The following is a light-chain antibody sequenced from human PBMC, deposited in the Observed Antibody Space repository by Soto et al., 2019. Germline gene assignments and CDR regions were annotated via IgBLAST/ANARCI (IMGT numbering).Light chain of an antibody. CDR1: QTISTY. Sequence: DIQMTQSPSSLSASVGDRITISCRASQTISTYLHWYQHKPGRAPRLLISDVSTLQSGVPGRFRGNGSATEFTLTITYVQPADFATYSCQPGSSMHALTFGGGTTVEL. J-gene: IGKJ4*01. CDR2: DVS. V-gene: IGKV1-39*01. CDR3: QPGSSMHALT.